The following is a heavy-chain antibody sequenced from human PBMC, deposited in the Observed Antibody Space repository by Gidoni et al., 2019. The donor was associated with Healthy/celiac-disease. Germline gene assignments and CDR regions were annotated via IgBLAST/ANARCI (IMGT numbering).Heavy chain of an antibody. J-gene: IGHJ6*02. D-gene: IGHD3-3*01. CDR1: GYTFTSYG. CDR2: ISAYNGNT. CDR3: ARQYAAGLYDFWSGYYASTYYYYGMDV. V-gene: IGHV1-18*01. Sequence: QVQLVQSGAEVKKPGASVKVSCKASGYTFTSYGISWVRQAPGQGLEWMGWISAYNGNTNYAQKLQGRVTMTTDTSTSTAYMELRSLRSDDTAVYYCARQYAAGLYDFWSGYYASTYYYYGMDVWGQGTTVTVSS.